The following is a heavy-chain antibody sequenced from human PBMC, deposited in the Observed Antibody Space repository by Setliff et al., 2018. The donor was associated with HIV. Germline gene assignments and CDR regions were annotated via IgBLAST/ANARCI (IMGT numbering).Heavy chain of an antibody. J-gene: IGHJ3*02. V-gene: IGHV4-4*07. Sequence: SETLSLTCTVSGGSISGYYWSWIRQPAGRGLEWIGRIYTSGNTNYSPSLKSRVTMSVDTSKNQFSLKLNSVTAADAAVYYCARSLISLVREGVFDIWGQGTMVTVSS. CDR2: IYTSGNT. CDR3: ARSLISLVREGVFDI. D-gene: IGHD3-10*01. CDR1: GGSISGYY.